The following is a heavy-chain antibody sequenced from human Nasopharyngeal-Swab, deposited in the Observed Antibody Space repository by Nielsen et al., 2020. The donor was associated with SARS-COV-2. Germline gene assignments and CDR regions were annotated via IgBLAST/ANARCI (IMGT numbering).Heavy chain of an antibody. CDR3: ARGSSDH. CDR2: INAGNGNT. V-gene: IGHV1-3*01. D-gene: IGHD6-6*01. Sequence: WVRQALGQRLEWMGWINAGNGNTKYSQEFQGRVTITRDTSASTAYMELSSLRSEDTAVYYCARGSSDHWGQGTLVTVSS. J-gene: IGHJ4*02.